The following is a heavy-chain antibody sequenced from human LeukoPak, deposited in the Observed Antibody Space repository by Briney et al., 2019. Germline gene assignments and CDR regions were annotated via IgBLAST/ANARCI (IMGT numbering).Heavy chain of an antibody. D-gene: IGHD4/OR15-4a*01. Sequence: PGGSLRLSCAASGFTFSSYGMHWVRQAPGKGLEWVAFIRYDGSNKYYADSVKGRFTISRDNSKNTLYLQMNSLRAEDTAVYYCAKAANPKTDPLDYWGQGTLVTVSS. V-gene: IGHV3-30*02. CDR2: IRYDGSNK. CDR3: AKAANPKTDPLDY. J-gene: IGHJ4*02. CDR1: GFTFSSYG.